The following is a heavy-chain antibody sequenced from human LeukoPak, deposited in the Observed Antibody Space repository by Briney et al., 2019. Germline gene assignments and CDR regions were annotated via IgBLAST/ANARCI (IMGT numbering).Heavy chain of an antibody. CDR2: IYTSGST. D-gene: IGHD6-19*01. CDR3: ARDTTVAGIFDY. V-gene: IGHV4-4*07. Sequence: SETLSLTCTVSGGSISSYYWSWIRQPAGKGLEWIGRIYTSGSTNYNPSLKSRVTISVDKSKNQFSLKLSSVTAADTAVYYCARDTTVAGIFDYWGQGTLVTVSS. CDR1: GGSISSYY. J-gene: IGHJ4*02.